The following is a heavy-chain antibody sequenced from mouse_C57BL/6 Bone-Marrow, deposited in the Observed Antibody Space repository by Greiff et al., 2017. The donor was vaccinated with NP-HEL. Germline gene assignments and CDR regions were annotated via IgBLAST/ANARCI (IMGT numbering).Heavy chain of an antibody. J-gene: IGHJ4*01. V-gene: IGHV1-66*01. CDR3: ARGALPGYYYAMDY. Sequence: VQLQQSGPELVKPGASVKISCKASGYSFTSYYIHWVKQRPGQGLEWIGWIYPGSGNTKYNEKFKGKATLTADTSSSTAYMQLSSLTSEDSAVDYCARGALPGYYYAMDYWGQGTSVTVSS. D-gene: IGHD1-1*01. CDR1: GYSFTSYY. CDR2: IYPGSGNT.